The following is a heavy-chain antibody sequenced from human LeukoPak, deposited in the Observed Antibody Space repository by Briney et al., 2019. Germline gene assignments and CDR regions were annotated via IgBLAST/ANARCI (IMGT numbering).Heavy chain of an antibody. D-gene: IGHD5-24*01. CDR1: GGSISSYY. CDR3: ARHGRRDGCTGFRNHFDY. CDR2: IYTSGST. J-gene: IGHJ4*02. Sequence: PSETLSLTCTVSGGSISSYYWSWIRQPPGKGLEWIGYIYTSGSTNYNPSLKSRVTISVDTSKNQFSLKLSSVTAADTAVYYCARHGRRDGCTGFRNHFDYWGQGTLVTVSS. V-gene: IGHV4-4*09.